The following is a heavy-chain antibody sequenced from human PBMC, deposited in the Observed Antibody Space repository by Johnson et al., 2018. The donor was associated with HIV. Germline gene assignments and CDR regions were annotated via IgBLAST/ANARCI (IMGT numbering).Heavy chain of an antibody. J-gene: IGHJ3*02. CDR2: ISSSGSTI. Sequence: QVQLVESGGGLVKPGGSLRLSCAASGFTFSDYYMSWIRQAPGKGLEWVSYISSSGSTIYYADSVKGRFTISRDDSKNTVYLQMNSLKTEDTAVYYCTTDLSPGRGACDIWGQGIMVTVSS. CDR3: TTDLSPGRGACDI. V-gene: IGHV3-11*01. D-gene: IGHD1-1*01. CDR1: GFTFSDYY.